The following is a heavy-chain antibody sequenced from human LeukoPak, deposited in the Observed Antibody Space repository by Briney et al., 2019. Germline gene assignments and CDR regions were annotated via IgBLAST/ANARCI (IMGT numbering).Heavy chain of an antibody. Sequence: PGGSLRLSCVLSGFTVRTTYMSWVRQAPGKGLEWVSLIYGGGSTYYADSVKGRFTMSNDTSKNPVYLQLNSLRAEDTAVYYCARGAYSSGWFGWFDPWGQGTLVTVSS. J-gene: IGHJ5*02. CDR1: GFTVRTTY. D-gene: IGHD6-19*01. CDR3: ARGAYSSGWFGWFDP. V-gene: IGHV3-53*01. CDR2: IYGGGST.